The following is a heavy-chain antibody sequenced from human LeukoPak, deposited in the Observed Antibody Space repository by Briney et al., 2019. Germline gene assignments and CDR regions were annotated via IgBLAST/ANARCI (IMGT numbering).Heavy chain of an antibody. D-gene: IGHD5/OR15-5a*01. CDR2: IYYSGST. Sequence: SETLSLTSTVSGGSISSYCWSWIRQPPGKGLERIGYIYYSGSTNYNPSLKSRVTISVDTSKNQFSLKLSSVTAADTAVYYCARGLGRIDYWGQGTLVTVSS. CDR1: GGSISSYC. V-gene: IGHV4-59*01. CDR3: ARGLGRIDY. J-gene: IGHJ4*02.